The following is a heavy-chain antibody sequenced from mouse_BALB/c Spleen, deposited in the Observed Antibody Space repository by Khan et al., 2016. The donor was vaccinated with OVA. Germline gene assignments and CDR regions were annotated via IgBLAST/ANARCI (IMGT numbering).Heavy chain of an antibody. CDR1: GFSLTTYG. J-gene: IGHJ4*01. V-gene: IGHV2-6*02. Sequence: QVQLKESGPGLVAPSQSLSITCTVSGFSLTTYGVHWVRQPPGKGLEWLVVIWSDGITTYNSALKSRLSISKDNSKSQVFLKMNSLQNDDTAMYYCARGGFYAMDYWGQGTSVTVSS. CDR3: ARGGFYAMDY. CDR2: IWSDGIT.